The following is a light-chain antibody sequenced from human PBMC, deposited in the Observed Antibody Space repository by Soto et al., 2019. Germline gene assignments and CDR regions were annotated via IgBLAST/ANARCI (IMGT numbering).Light chain of an antibody. CDR2: EVS. V-gene: IGLV2-23*02. J-gene: IGLJ3*02. Sequence: QSALTQPASVSGSPGQSITISCTGTSSDVGSYNLVSWYQQYPGKAPKLMIYEVSKRPSGVSDRFSGSRSGITASLTISGLQAEDEADYYCCSYAGSSTFVVFGGGTKLTVL. CDR3: CSYAGSSTFVV. CDR1: SSDVGSYNL.